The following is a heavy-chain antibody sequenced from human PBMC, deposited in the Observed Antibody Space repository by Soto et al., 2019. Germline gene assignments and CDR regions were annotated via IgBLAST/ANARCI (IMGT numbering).Heavy chain of an antibody. D-gene: IGHD5-12*01. V-gene: IGHV4-39*01. CDR2: IYYSGST. CDR3: ASLEMATIRFDY. J-gene: IGHJ4*02. CDR1: GGSISSSSDY. Sequence: SETLSLTCTVSGGSISSSSDYWGWIRQPPGKGLEWIGSIYYSGSTYYNPSLKSRVTISVDTSKNQFSLKLSSVTAADTAVYYCASLEMATIRFDYWGQGTLVTVSS.